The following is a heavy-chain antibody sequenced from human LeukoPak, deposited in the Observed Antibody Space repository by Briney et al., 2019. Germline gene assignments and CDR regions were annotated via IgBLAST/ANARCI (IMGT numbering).Heavy chain of an antibody. V-gene: IGHV4-61*02. J-gene: IGHJ4*02. CDR1: GGSVSSGSYQ. CDR3: ARTEPGGKFAY. Sequence: PSETLSLTCTVSGGSVSSGSYQWSWTRQPAGKGLEWIGRIYTSGSTNYDPSLESRVIISMDTSKNQFSLRLNSVTAADTAVYYCARTEPGGKFAYWGQGALVTVSS. D-gene: IGHD1-14*01. CDR2: IYTSGST.